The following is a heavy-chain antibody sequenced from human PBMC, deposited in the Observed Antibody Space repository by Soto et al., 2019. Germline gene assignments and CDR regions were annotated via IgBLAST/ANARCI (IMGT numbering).Heavy chain of an antibody. D-gene: IGHD6-13*01. CDR2: TYYRSKWYN. Sequence: SQTLSLTCAISGDSVSSNSAAWNWIRQSPSRGLEWLGRTYYRSKWYNDYAVSVKSRITINPDTSKNQFSLQLNSVTPEDTAVYYCARVGYSSSRYYYYYYGMDVWGQGTTVTVSS. CDR3: ARVGYSSSRYYYYYYGMDV. V-gene: IGHV6-1*01. J-gene: IGHJ6*02. CDR1: GDSVSSNSAA.